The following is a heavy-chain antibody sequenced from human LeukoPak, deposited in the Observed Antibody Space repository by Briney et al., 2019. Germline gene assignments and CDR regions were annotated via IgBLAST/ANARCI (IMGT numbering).Heavy chain of an antibody. J-gene: IGHJ4*02. CDR3: ASKKLVATWYPVKFDY. D-gene: IGHD2-15*01. V-gene: IGHV4-39*01. CDR1: GGSISSSSYY. Sequence: SETLSLTCTVSGGSISSSSYYWGWIRQPPGKGREWIGSIYYSGSTYDNPSLKSRVTISVDTSKNQFSLKLSSVTAADTAVYYCASKKLVATWYPVKFDYWGQGTLVTVSS. CDR2: IYYSGST.